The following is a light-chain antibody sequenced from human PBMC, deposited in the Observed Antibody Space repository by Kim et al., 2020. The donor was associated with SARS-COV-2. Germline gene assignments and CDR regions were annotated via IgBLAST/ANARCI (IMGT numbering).Light chain of an antibody. CDR1: QGISKC. CDR3: QQYENVPLT. V-gene: IGKV1-33*01. Sequence: DIQMTQSPSSLSAYVGDRVTITCQASQGISKCLNWYQQKPGRAPKLLIYDAYNLETGVPSRFSGSDSGTDFTLTISSLQPEDVATYYCQQYENVPLTFGGGTKVDIK. J-gene: IGKJ4*01. CDR2: DAY.